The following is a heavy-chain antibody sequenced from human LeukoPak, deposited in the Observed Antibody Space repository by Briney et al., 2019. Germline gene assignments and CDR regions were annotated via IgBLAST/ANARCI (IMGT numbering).Heavy chain of an antibody. J-gene: IGHJ4*02. CDR1: GHTFTDDG. CDR2: ISANSGKT. V-gene: IGHV1-18*01. Sequence: GASVKVSCKASGHTFTDDGISWVRQAPGEGLEWMGWISANSGKTNYAQRFQGRVTMTRETSSSTVYIELRSLRSYDTAVYFCARDKNYRFDYWGQGTLVSVTS. CDR3: ARDKNYRFDY. D-gene: IGHD3-16*02.